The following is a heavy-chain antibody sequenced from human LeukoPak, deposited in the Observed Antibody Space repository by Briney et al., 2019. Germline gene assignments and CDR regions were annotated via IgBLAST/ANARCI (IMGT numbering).Heavy chain of an antibody. J-gene: IGHJ4*02. V-gene: IGHV1-2*02. CDR2: INPNSGGT. D-gene: IGHD6-13*01. Sequence: GASVKVSCKASGYTFTGYYMHLVRQAPGQGLEWMGWINPNSGGTNYAQKFQGRVTMTRDTSISTAYMELSRLRSDDTAVYYCARDSVVAAAGSDYWGQGTLVTVSS. CDR3: ARDSVVAAAGSDY. CDR1: GYTFTGYY.